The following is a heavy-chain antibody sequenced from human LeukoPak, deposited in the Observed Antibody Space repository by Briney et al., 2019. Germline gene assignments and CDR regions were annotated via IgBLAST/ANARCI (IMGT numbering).Heavy chain of an antibody. CDR3: AREWVVWPNFDY. Sequence: GGSLRLSCAASGFTFSSYWMHWVRQAPGKGLVWVSRINSDGSSTSYADSVKGRFTISRDNAKNTLYLQMNSLRAEDTAVYYCAREWVVWPNFDYWGQGTLVTVSS. CDR1: GFTFSSYW. D-gene: IGHD2-15*01. V-gene: IGHV3-74*01. CDR2: INSDGSST. J-gene: IGHJ4*02.